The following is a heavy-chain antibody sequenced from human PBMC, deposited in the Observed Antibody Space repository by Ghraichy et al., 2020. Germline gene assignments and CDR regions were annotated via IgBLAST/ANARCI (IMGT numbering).Heavy chain of an antibody. CDR3: ARGSTVVRFYYYDGMDL. CDR2: ITNTSRTT. D-gene: IGHD4-23*01. J-gene: IGHJ6*02. V-gene: IGHV3-48*02. Sequence: LSLTCVVSGFTFSSYYLNWVRQSPGKGLEWVSYITNTSRTTFYAYSVRGRFTKSSDNAQNSLYLQMNSLRDEDTAVYYCARGSTVVRFYYYDGMDLWRHGTTVPVSS. CDR1: GFTFSSYY.